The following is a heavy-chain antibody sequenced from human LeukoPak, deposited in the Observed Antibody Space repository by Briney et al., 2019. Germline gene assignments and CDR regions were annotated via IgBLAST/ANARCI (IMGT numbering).Heavy chain of an antibody. CDR1: GYTFTCYY. V-gene: IGHV1-2*06. CDR2: INPNSGGT. D-gene: IGHD4-17*01. Sequence: GASVKVSCKASGYTFTCYYMHWGRQAPGQGLEWMGRINPNSGGTNYAQRFQGRVTMTRDTSISTAYMELSRLRSDDTAVYYCAPMLHYGDFDYWGQGTLVTVSS. J-gene: IGHJ4*02. CDR3: APMLHYGDFDY.